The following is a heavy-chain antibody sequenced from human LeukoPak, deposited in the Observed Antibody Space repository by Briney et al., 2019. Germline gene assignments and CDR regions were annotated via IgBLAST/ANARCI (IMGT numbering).Heavy chain of an antibody. CDR1: GFTFSSHG. Sequence: GGSLRLSCAASGFTFSSHGMHWVRQAPGKGLEWVAFIRYDGSNKYYADSVKGRLTISRDNSKNTLYLQMNSLRAEDTAVYYCAKDEVGATPPDYWGQGTLVTVSS. J-gene: IGHJ4*02. D-gene: IGHD1-26*01. V-gene: IGHV3-30*02. CDR3: AKDEVGATPPDY. CDR2: IRYDGSNK.